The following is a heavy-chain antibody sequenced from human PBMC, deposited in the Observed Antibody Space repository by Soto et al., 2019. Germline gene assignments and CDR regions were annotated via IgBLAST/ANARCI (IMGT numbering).Heavy chain of an antibody. V-gene: IGHV3-74*01. J-gene: IGHJ5*02. CDR2: INSDGSST. Sequence: EVQLVESGGGLVQPGGSLRLSCAASGFTFSSYWMHWVRQAPGKGLVWVSRINSDGSSTSYADSVKGRFTISRDNAKNTLYLQMNSRRADDKAVYYCAREQASGDYVPWFDTWGQGTLVTVSS. CDR3: AREQASGDYVPWFDT. CDR1: GFTFSSYW. D-gene: IGHD4-17*01.